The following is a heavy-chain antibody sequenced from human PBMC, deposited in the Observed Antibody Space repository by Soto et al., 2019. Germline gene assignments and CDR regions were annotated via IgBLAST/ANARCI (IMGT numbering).Heavy chain of an antibody. CDR2: ISAYNGNT. CDR1: GYTFTSYG. Sequence: ASVKVSCKASGYTFTSYGISWVRQAPGQGLEWMGWISAYNGNTNYAQKLQGRVTMTTDTSTSTAYMELRSLRSDDTAVYYCARPNGYDWEYYFDYWGQGTLVTVSS. CDR3: ARPNGYDWEYYFDY. D-gene: IGHD5-12*01. J-gene: IGHJ4*02. V-gene: IGHV1-18*01.